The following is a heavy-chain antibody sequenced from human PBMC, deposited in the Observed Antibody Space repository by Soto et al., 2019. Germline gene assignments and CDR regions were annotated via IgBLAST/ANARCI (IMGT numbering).Heavy chain of an antibody. CDR2: ISYDGSSK. CDR3: ARRDYGEYFHH. V-gene: IGHV3-30-3*01. Sequence: VQLVESGGGVVQPGRSLRLSCAASGFTFSSYAMHWVRQAPGKGLEWVAVISYDGSSKYYADSVQGRFTISRDNSKNTLYLQMNSLRADDTAVYYCARRDYGEYFHHWGQGTLVTVSS. J-gene: IGHJ1*01. CDR1: GFTFSSYA. D-gene: IGHD4-17*01.